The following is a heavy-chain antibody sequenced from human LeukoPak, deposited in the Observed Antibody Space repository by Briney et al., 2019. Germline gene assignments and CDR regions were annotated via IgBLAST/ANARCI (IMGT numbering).Heavy chain of an antibody. V-gene: IGHV3-21*01. D-gene: IGHD2-8*01. CDR3: ARVAACANGACSDFDY. J-gene: IGHJ4*02. Sequence: GGSLRLSCAASGFTLSSYAMSWVRQAPGKGLDWVSYISTSSSYIYYADSVKGRFTTSRDNAKNSLYLQLNSLRGEDTAVYYCARVAACANGACSDFDYWGQGTLVTVSS. CDR1: GFTLSSYA. CDR2: ISTSSSYI.